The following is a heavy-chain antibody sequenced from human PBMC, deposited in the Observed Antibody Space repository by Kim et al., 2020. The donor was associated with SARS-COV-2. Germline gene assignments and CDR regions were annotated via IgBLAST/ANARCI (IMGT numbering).Heavy chain of an antibody. Sequence: SETLSLTCTVSGGSISSGSYYWSWIRQPAGKGLEWIGRIYTSGSTNYNPSLKSRVTISVDTSKNQFSLKLSSVTAADTAVYYCAREGNKISQQLLWFGELLYYFDYWGQGTLVTVSS. CDR2: IYTSGST. D-gene: IGHD3-10*01. CDR3: AREGNKISQQLLWFGELLYYFDY. CDR1: GGSISSGSYY. V-gene: IGHV4-61*02. J-gene: IGHJ4*02.